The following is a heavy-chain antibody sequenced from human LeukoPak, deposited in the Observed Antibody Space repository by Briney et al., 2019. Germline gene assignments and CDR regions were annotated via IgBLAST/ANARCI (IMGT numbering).Heavy chain of an antibody. CDR3: AREEASAADY. J-gene: IGHJ4*02. D-gene: IGHD6-13*01. V-gene: IGHV4-39*01. Sequence: SETLSLTCTVSGGCIISSSHYWAWIRQPPGKGLEWIGSIYYNGGTFYSPSLKSRASISVDTSKNQFSLKLSSVTAADTSVYFCAREEASAADYWGQGTLVTVSS. CDR1: GGCIISSSHY. CDR2: IYYNGGT.